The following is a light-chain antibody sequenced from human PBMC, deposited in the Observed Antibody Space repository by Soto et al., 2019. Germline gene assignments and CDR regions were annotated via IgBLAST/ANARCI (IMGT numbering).Light chain of an antibody. Sequence: QSVLTQPPSASGTPGQRVTISCSGGSSNIGINTVNWYQQLPGTAPKVLIYTDNERPSGVPDRFSGSKSGTSASLAINGLQAEDEAYYHCQSYDSSLSIWVFGGGTKLTVL. CDR1: SSNIGINT. CDR2: TDN. CDR3: QSYDSSLSIWV. J-gene: IGLJ3*02. V-gene: IGLV1-44*01.